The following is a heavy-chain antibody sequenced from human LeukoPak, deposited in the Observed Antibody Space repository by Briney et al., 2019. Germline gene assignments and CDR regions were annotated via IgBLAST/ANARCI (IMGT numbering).Heavy chain of an antibody. CDR3: ASYTTVADDGYYFDY. V-gene: IGHV5-51*01. CDR2: IYPGDSDT. J-gene: IGHJ4*02. D-gene: IGHD6-19*01. CDR1: GYSFSDFW. Sequence: GESLKISCKGSGYSFSDFWIVWVRQMPGQGLEWMGIIYPGDSDTRYSPSFQGQVTISADKSISTAYLQWSSLKASDTAMYYCASYTTVADDGYYFDYWGQGTLVTVSS.